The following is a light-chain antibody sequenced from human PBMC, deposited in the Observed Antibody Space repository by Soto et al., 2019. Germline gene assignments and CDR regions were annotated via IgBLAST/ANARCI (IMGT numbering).Light chain of an antibody. CDR3: QHSCTTPRT. J-gene: IGKJ2*01. CDR2: AAS. CDR1: QSISSY. Sequence: DIEMTQSPSSLSSSVGDRVTITCRASQSISSYLNWYQQKPGKAPKLLIYAASSLQSGVPSRCIGSGSGTDFTLTISRLQPEDFSTDYCQHSCTTPRTFGQGTKLEIK. V-gene: IGKV1-39*01.